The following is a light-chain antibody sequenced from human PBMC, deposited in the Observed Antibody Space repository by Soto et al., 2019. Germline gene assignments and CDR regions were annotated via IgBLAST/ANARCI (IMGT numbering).Light chain of an antibody. Sequence: IQLTQTPSPLSASVGDRVTITCRASQGISSYLAWYQQKPGKAPKLLIYAASTLQSGVPSRFSGSGSGTDFTLTISSLQPEDFATYYCQQLNSYPLTFGGGALVDIK. CDR3: QQLNSYPLT. J-gene: IGKJ4*01. V-gene: IGKV1-9*01. CDR1: QGISSY. CDR2: AAS.